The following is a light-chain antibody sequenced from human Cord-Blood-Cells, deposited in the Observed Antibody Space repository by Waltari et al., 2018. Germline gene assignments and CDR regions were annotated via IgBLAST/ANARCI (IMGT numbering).Light chain of an antibody. CDR2: RNN. V-gene: IGLV1-47*01. CDR3: AAWDDSLSGYV. Sequence: QSVLPQPPSASGTPGQRVTISCSGSSSNFGSNYVYWYQQLPGTAPKLLIYRNNQRPSGVPDRFSGSKSGTSASLAISGLRSEDEADYYCAAWDDSLSGYVFGTGTKVTVL. J-gene: IGLJ1*01. CDR1: SSNFGSNY.